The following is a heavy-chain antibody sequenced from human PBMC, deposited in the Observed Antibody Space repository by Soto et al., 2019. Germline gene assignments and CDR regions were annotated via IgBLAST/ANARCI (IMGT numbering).Heavy chain of an antibody. Sequence: HLLVSGGGLVQPGGSLRLSCAGSGFTFINYAMNWVRQAPGKGLEWVSSISGGGDAAFFPDSVRGRFTISRDNSQNTVTLQMNSLGVDDTAVYYCARKILGSTSRPNYWYFELWGRGTLVTVSS. J-gene: IGHJ2*01. D-gene: IGHD2-2*01. CDR2: ISGGGDAA. CDR1: GFTFINYA. CDR3: ARKILGSTSRPNYWYFEL. V-gene: IGHV3-23*01.